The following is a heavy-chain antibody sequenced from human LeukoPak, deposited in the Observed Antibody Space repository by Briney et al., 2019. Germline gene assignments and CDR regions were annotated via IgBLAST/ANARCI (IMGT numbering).Heavy chain of an antibody. CDR3: ARDPPIAVAGFDY. CDR1: DFTFSSYN. CDR2: ISSSGNKI. J-gene: IGHJ4*02. Sequence: GGSLRLSCAASDFTFSSYNMNWVRQAPGKGLEWVSSISSSGNKIYYADSVKGRFTISRDNAKNSLYLQMNSLRAEDTAVYYCARDPPIAVAGFDYWGQGTLVTVSS. D-gene: IGHD6-19*01. V-gene: IGHV3-21*01.